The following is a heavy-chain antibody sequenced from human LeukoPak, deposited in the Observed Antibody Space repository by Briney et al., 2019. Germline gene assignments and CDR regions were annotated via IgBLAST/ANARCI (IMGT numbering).Heavy chain of an antibody. J-gene: IGHJ4*02. CDR1: TFTFSSYE. CDR2: ISRSGSTI. V-gene: IGHV3-48*03. CDR3: ASGYDLPY. D-gene: IGHD5-12*01. Sequence: GGSLRLSCAASTFTFSSYEMNWVPQAPGKGLEWISYISRSGSTIYYADSVKGRFTISRDNAKNSLYLQMNSLRAEDTAVYYCASGYDLPYWGQGTLVTVSS.